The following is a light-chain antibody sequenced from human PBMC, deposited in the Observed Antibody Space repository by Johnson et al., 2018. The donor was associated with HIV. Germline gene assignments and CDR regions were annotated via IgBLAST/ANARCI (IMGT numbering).Light chain of an antibody. J-gene: IGLJ1*01. CDR1: SSNIGKNY. CDR2: KND. V-gene: IGLV1-51*02. Sequence: QSVLTQPPSVSAAPGQMVSISCSGSSSNIGKNYVSWYQQFPGTAPKLLIYKNDKRPSGIPDRFSGSKSGTSATLAITGLQTGDEADYYCGTWDSSLSAHYVFGTGTKVTVL. CDR3: GTWDSSLSAHYV.